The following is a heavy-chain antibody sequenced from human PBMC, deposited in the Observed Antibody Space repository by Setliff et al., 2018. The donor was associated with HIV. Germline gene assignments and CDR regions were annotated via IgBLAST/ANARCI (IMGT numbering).Heavy chain of an antibody. V-gene: IGHV4-31*03. CDR3: ARQIASGYWAFDS. D-gene: IGHD3-3*01. Sequence: SETLSLTCSVSGGSISTGGYYWSWIRQHPGKGLEWIGYIYYSGSTNYNSSLKSRVTISVDTSNDRFSLRLSSVTAAETAVYYCARQIASGYWAFDSWGQGTLVTVSS. J-gene: IGHJ4*02. CDR2: IYYSGST. CDR1: GGSISTGGYY.